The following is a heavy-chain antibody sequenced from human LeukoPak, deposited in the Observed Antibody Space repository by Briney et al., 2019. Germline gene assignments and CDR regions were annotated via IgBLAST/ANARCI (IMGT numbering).Heavy chain of an antibody. Sequence: SETLSLTCTVSGDSVRTSNSYWGWIRQPPGKGLEWIGTIYYSGSTYYNPSLTSRVTISVDTSKNHFSLKLSSVTAADTAVYYCARMARGNGYYSAFDYWGLGTLVTVSS. J-gene: IGHJ4*02. CDR2: IYYSGST. CDR1: GDSVRTSNSY. CDR3: ARMARGNGYYSAFDY. D-gene: IGHD3-22*01. V-gene: IGHV4-39*01.